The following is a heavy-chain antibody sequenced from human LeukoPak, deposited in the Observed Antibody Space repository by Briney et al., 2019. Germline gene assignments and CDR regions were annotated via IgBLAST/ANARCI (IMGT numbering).Heavy chain of an antibody. CDR3: AKQLGYCSDGSCYFPY. J-gene: IGHJ4*02. D-gene: IGHD2-15*01. CDR2: ISNNGGYT. CDR1: GFTFSSSA. V-gene: IGHV3-23*01. Sequence: GGSLRLSCAASGFTFSSSAMSWVRQAPGKGLEWVSAISNNGGYTYYADSVQGRFTISRDNSKSTLCLQMNSLRAEDTAVYYCAKQLGYCSDGSCYFPYWGQGILVTVSS.